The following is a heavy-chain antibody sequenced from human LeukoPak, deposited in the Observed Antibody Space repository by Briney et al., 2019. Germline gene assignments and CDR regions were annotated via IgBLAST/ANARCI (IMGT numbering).Heavy chain of an antibody. Sequence: GGSLRLSCAASGFTFSSYSMNWVRQAPGKGLEWVSSISSSSYIYYADSVKGRFTISRDNAKNSLYLQMNSLRAEDTAVYYCARDGYSSGWSDFDYWGQGTLVTVSS. CDR3: ARDGYSSGWSDFDY. D-gene: IGHD6-19*01. CDR2: ISSSSYI. V-gene: IGHV3-21*01. CDR1: GFTFSSYS. J-gene: IGHJ4*02.